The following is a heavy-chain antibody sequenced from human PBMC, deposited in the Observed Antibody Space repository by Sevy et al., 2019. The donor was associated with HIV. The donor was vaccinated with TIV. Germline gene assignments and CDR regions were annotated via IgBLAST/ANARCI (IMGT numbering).Heavy chain of an antibody. V-gene: IGHV4-39*01. CDR1: GGSISSSSYY. J-gene: IGHJ4*02. CDR2: IYYSGST. D-gene: IGHD6-19*01. Sequence: SETLSLTCTVSGGSISSSSYYWGWIRQPPGKGLEWIGSIYYSGSTYYNPSLKSRVTISVDTSKNRFSLKLSSVTAADTAVYYCATPGGWYDEGWGQGTLVTVSS. CDR3: ATPGGWYDEG.